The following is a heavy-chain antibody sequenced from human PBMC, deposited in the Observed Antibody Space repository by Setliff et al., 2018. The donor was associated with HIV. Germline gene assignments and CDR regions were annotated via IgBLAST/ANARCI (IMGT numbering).Heavy chain of an antibody. Sequence: GGSLRLSCAASGFIFSDYFMTWVRQAPGKGLEWVSYISSSGGTIYYADSVKGRFTISRDNSKNTLYLHMNSLRAEDTAVYYCAKLQEGHVYSHYDSWGQGTLVTVS. CDR1: GFIFSDYF. J-gene: IGHJ4*02. D-gene: IGHD2-21*01. V-gene: IGHV3-11*01. CDR2: ISSSGGTI. CDR3: AKLQEGHVYSHYDS.